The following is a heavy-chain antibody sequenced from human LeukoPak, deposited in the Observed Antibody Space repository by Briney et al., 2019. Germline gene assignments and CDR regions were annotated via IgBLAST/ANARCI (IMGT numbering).Heavy chain of an antibody. V-gene: IGHV2-5*02. D-gene: IGHD2-2*01. Sequence: SGPTLVNPTPALTLTCTFSGFSLSTRGVGVGWIRQPPVKALEWLALIYWDDDKRYSPSLKSRLTITKDTSKNQVVLTMTNMDPVDTATYYCAHSGVVVPVKIYDFDYWGQGTLVTVSS. CDR3: AHSGVVVPVKIYDFDY. CDR1: GFSLSTRGVG. J-gene: IGHJ4*02. CDR2: IYWDDDK.